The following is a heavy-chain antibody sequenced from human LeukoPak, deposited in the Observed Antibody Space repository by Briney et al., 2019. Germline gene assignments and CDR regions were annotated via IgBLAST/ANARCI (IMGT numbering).Heavy chain of an antibody. CDR3: ARVGATYYYDSSGYKFDY. V-gene: IGHV3-20*04. CDR1: GFTFSSYW. Sequence: GGSLRLSCAASGFTFSSYWMSWVRQAPGKGLEWVSGLNWNGGSRGYADSVKGRFTISRDNAKNSLYLQMNSLRVEDTALYYCARVGATYYYDSSGYKFDYWGQGTLVTVSS. J-gene: IGHJ4*02. CDR2: LNWNGGSR. D-gene: IGHD3-22*01.